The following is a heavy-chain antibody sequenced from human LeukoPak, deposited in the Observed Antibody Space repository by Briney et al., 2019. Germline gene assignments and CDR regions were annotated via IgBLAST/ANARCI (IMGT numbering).Heavy chain of an antibody. J-gene: IGHJ4*02. D-gene: IGHD6-6*01. CDR3: ARDCGSSYFDY. Sequence: SETLSLTCTVSGGSISSYYWSWIRQPPGKGLEWIGSIYHSGSTYYNPSLKSRVTIPVDTSKNQFSLKLSSVTAADTAVYYCARDCGSSYFDYWGQGTLVTVSS. CDR2: IYHSGST. CDR1: GGSISSYY. V-gene: IGHV4-59*12.